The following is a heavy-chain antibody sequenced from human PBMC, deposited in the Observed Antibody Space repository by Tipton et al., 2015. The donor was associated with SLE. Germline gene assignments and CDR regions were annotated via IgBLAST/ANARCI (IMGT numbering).Heavy chain of an antibody. Sequence: SGFTFSSYAMSWVRQAPGKGLEWVSAISGSGGSTYYADSVKGRFTISRDNSKNTLYLQMNSLRAEDTAVYYCAKEYGSGSYYHWGQGTLVTVSS. D-gene: IGHD3-10*01. J-gene: IGHJ5*02. CDR3: AKEYGSGSYYH. V-gene: IGHV3-23*01. CDR1: GFTFSSYA. CDR2: ISGSGGST.